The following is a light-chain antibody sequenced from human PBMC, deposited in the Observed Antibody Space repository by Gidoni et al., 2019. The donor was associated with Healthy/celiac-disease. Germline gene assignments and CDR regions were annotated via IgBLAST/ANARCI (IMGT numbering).Light chain of an antibody. Sequence: QSVLTQPPAVSAAPGKKVTLSCSGSSANIENNYVSWYQQLPGTAPKLLIHENNKRPSGIPDRFSGSKSGTSATLGITGLQTGDEADYYCGTWDNSLSAVVFGGGTKLTVL. CDR1: SANIENNY. CDR2: ENN. V-gene: IGLV1-51*02. J-gene: IGLJ2*01. CDR3: GTWDNSLSAVV.